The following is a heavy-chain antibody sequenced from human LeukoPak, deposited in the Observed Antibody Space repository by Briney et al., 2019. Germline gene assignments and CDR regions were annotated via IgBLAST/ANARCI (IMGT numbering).Heavy chain of an antibody. CDR2: ISAYNGNT. CDR3: ARDLDDWNEYYFDY. D-gene: IGHD1-1*01. J-gene: IGHJ4*02. V-gene: IGHV1-18*01. Sequence: ASVKVSCKASGYTFTSYGISWVRQAPGQGLEWMGWISAYNGNTNYAQKLQGRVTMTTDTSTSTAYMELRSLRSDDTAVYYCARDLDDWNEYYFDYWGQGTLVTVSS. CDR1: GYTFTSYG.